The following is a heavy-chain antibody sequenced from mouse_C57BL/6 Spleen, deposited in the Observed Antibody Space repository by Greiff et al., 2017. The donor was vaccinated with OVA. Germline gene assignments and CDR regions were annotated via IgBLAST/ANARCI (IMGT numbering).Heavy chain of an antibody. CDR3: TRDGPRG. CDR1: GYTFTDYE. Sequence: VQLQQSGAELVRPGASVTLSCKASGYTFTDYEMHWVKQTPVHGLEWIGAIDPETGGTAYNQKFKGKAILTADKSSSTAYMEHRSLTSEDSAVYYCTRDGPRGWGQGTTLTVSS. J-gene: IGHJ2*01. D-gene: IGHD2-3*01. V-gene: IGHV1-15*01. CDR2: IDPETGGT.